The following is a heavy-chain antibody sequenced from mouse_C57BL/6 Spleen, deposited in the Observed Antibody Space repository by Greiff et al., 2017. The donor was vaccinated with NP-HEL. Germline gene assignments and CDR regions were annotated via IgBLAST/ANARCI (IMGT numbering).Heavy chain of an antibody. J-gene: IGHJ1*03. D-gene: IGHD2-1*01. CDR3: ARRGYGNYSYWYFDV. CDR1: GYTFTSYW. Sequence: QVQLKQPGAELVKPGASVKLSCKASGYTFTSYWMQWVKQRPGQGLEWIGEIDPSDSYTNYNQKFKGKATLTVDTSSSTAYMQLSSLTSEDSAVYYCARRGYGNYSYWYFDVWGTVTTVTVSS. V-gene: IGHV1-50*01. CDR2: IDPSDSYT.